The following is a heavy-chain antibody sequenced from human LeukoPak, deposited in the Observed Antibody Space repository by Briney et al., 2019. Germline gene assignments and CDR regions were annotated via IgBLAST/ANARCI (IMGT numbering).Heavy chain of an antibody. J-gene: IGHJ6*03. CDR2: IYPGDSDT. D-gene: IGHD2-2*01. Sequence: GESLKISCKGSGYSFTSYWIGWVRQMPGKGLEWMGIIYPGDSDTRYSPSFQGQVTISADKSISTAYLQWSSLKASDTAMYYCARNPAGVVPADYYYYMDVWGQGTTVTVSS. CDR3: ARNPAGVVPADYYYYMDV. CDR1: GYSFTSYW. V-gene: IGHV5-51*01.